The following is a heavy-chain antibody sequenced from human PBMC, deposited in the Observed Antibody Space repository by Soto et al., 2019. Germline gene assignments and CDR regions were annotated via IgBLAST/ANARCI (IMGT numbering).Heavy chain of an antibody. J-gene: IGHJ5*02. Sequence: NPSETLSLTCAVSGGSLTDYYWSWIRQSPGKGLEWIGEINHRGSINYNPSLKSRVTISKDTSNNQFSLKLTSVTAADTAVYYCASGSSTFDPWGQGTLVPVSS. V-gene: IGHV4-34*01. D-gene: IGHD6-13*01. CDR2: INHRGSI. CDR3: ASGSSTFDP. CDR1: GGSLTDYY.